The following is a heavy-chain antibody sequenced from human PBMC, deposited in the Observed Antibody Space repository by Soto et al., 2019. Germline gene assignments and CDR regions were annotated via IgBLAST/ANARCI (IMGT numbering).Heavy chain of an antibody. CDR3: VRNLQYSRDPAGGMDV. V-gene: IGHV1-69*13. J-gene: IGHJ6*02. Sequence: ASVKVSCKASGGTFSSYAISWVRQAPGQGLEWMGGIIPIFGTANYAQKFQGRVTITADESTSTAYMELSSLRSEDTAVYYCVRNLQYSRDPAGGMDVWGQGTTVTVSS. CDR1: GGTFSSYA. D-gene: IGHD6-6*01. CDR2: IIPIFGTA.